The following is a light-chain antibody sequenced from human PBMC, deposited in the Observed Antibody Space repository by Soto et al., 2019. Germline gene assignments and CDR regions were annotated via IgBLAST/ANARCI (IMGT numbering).Light chain of an antibody. CDR3: QQYYSSPVT. CDR1: QSVLYSSNNRNY. CDR2: WAS. J-gene: IGKJ4*01. V-gene: IGKV4-1*01. Sequence: IVMTQSPDSLAVSLGERATINCKSSQSVLYSSNNRNYLGWYQQRPGQSPKLLIYWASTRESGVPDRFSGSGSGTDFTLTISSLQAEDVAVYYCQQYYSSPVTFGGGTKVEIK.